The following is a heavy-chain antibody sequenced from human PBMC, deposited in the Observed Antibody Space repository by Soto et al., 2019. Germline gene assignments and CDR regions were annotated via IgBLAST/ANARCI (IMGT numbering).Heavy chain of an antibody. Sequence: PGGSLRLSCAASGFNFNSYTINWVRQAPGKRLEWLSSISSSGYIFSTDSVRGRFTISRDNAKNSVYLQMNSLRAEDTAVYYCATGQVVVITPFDYWGQGTLVTVSS. CDR2: ISSSGYI. D-gene: IGHD3-22*01. CDR3: ATGQVVVITPFDY. V-gene: IGHV3-21*04. J-gene: IGHJ4*02. CDR1: GFNFNSYT.